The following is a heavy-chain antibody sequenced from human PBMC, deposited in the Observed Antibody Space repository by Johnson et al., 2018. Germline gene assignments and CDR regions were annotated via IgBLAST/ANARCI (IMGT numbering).Heavy chain of an antibody. D-gene: IGHD5-24*01. Sequence: VQLVESGGGLVQPGRSLRLSCTASGFTCGAYAMSWFRQAPGKGLEWVGFIRSKAYGGTTEYAASVKGRLTISREDSKSSAYLQMNGLKTEDTAVYYCTRGRRDFQHWGQGTLVTVSS. CDR2: IRSKAYGGTT. V-gene: IGHV3-49*03. J-gene: IGHJ1*01. CDR1: GFTCGAYA. CDR3: TRGRRDFQH.